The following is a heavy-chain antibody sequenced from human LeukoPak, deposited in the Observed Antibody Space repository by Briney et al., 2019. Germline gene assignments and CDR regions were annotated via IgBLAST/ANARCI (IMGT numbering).Heavy chain of an antibody. CDR1: GYTFTGYY. Sequence: ASVKVFCKASGYTFTGYYMHWVRQAPGQGLEWMGWINPNGGGTNYAQKFQGRVTMTRDTSISTAYMELSRLRSDDTAVYYCAREWYSGNPRRDYYYGMDVWGQGTTVTVSS. CDR3: AREWYSGNPRRDYYYGMDV. J-gene: IGHJ6*02. D-gene: IGHD1-26*01. V-gene: IGHV1-2*02. CDR2: INPNGGGT.